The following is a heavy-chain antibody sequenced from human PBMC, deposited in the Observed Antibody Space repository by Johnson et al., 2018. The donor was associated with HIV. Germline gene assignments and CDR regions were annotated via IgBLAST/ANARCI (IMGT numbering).Heavy chain of an antibody. CDR1: GFTFDDYA. J-gene: IGHJ3*02. V-gene: IGHV3-9*01. Sequence: VQLVESGGGLVQPGRSLRLSCAASGFTFDDYAMHWVRQAPGKGLEWVSGISWNSGSIGYADSVKGRFTISIDNANNSLYLQMNSLRAEDTALYYCAKNPSLYYDSRGSAFDIWGQGTMVTVSS. CDR2: ISWNSGSI. CDR3: AKNPSLYYDSRGSAFDI. D-gene: IGHD3-22*01.